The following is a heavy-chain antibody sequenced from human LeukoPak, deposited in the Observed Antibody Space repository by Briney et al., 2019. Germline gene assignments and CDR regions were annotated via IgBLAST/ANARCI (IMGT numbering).Heavy chain of an antibody. CDR1: GFTFSTYG. V-gene: IGHV3-23*01. CDR3: AKDPLNTLMVSPTFDY. CDR2: ITGSGGTT. J-gene: IGHJ4*02. Sequence: GGSLRLSCAASGFTFSTYGMSWVRQAPGKGLEWVSSITGSGGTTYSADSLKGRFTISRDNSKNTLYLQMNSLRAEDTAVYYCAKDPLNTLMVSPTFDYWGQGTLVTVSS. D-gene: IGHD5-18*01.